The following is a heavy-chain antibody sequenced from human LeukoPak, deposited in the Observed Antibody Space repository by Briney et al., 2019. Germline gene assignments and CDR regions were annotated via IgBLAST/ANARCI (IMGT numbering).Heavy chain of an antibody. Sequence: PSETLSLTCTVSGGSISSGTYYWGCIRQPAGKGLEWIGRISTSGSTNYNPSLKSRVSISVDTSNQQFSLQLSSVTAADTAVYYCARGVVAAPFDYWGQGTLVTVSS. CDR3: ARGVVAAPFDY. V-gene: IGHV4-61*02. J-gene: IGHJ4*02. CDR2: ISTSGST. CDR1: GGSISSGTYY. D-gene: IGHD5-12*01.